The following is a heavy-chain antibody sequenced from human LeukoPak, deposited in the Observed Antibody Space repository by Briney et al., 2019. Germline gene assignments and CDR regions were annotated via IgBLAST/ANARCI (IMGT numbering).Heavy chain of an antibody. CDR1: GFTFSSYA. V-gene: IGHV3-23*01. CDR3: AKDLRVITAMVSFDY. D-gene: IGHD5-18*01. CDR2: ISGSGSST. J-gene: IGHJ4*02. Sequence: PGGSLRLSCAASGFTFSSYAMSWVRQAPGKGLEWVSAISGSGSSTFYADSVKGRFTIFRDNSKNTLYLQMNSLRAEDTAVYYCAKDLRVITAMVSFDYWGQGTLVTVSS.